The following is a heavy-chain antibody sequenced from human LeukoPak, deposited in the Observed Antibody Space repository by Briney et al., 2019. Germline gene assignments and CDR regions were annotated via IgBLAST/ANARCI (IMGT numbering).Heavy chain of an antibody. D-gene: IGHD3-22*01. CDR3: ARDRSHCDSSGYLFF. Sequence: SVKVSCKASGGTFSSYTISWVRQAPGQGLEWMGRIIPILGIANYAQKFQGRVTITADKSTSTAYMELSSLRSEDTAVYYCARDRSHCDSSGYLFFWGQGTLVTVSS. J-gene: IGHJ4*02. V-gene: IGHV1-69*04. CDR2: IIPILGIA. CDR1: GGTFSSYT.